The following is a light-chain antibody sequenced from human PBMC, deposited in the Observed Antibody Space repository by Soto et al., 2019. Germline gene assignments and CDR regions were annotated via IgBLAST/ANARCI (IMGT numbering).Light chain of an antibody. J-gene: IGLJ3*02. Sequence: QSVLTQPPSVSGAPGQRVTISCTGRSSNIGAGYDVHWYQQLPGTGPKLLIYGNTNRPSGVPDRFSGSHSGTSASLAITGLQAEDEADYCCQSYDSSLSGRVFGGGTKLTVL. CDR3: QSYDSSLSGRV. CDR2: GNT. CDR1: SSNIGAGYD. V-gene: IGLV1-40*01.